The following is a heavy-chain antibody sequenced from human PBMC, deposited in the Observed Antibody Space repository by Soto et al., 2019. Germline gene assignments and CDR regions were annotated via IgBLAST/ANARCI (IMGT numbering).Heavy chain of an antibody. D-gene: IGHD5-18*01. J-gene: IGHJ4*02. Sequence: EVQLVESGGGLVQPGGSLRLSCAASGVTVSSNYMSWVRQAPGKGLEWGSVIYSGGSTYYADSVKGRFTISRDNSKNRLYLQMNSLRAEDTAVYYCARHGYNYGGGYFDYWGQGTLVTVSS. CDR2: IYSGGST. CDR1: GVTVSSNY. V-gene: IGHV3-66*04. CDR3: ARHGYNYGGGYFDY.